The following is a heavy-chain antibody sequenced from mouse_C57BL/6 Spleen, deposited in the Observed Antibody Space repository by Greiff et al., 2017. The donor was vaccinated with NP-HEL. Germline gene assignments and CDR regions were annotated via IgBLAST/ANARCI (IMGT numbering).Heavy chain of an antibody. J-gene: IGHJ4*01. D-gene: IGHD2-12*01. CDR1: GYAFSSYW. Sequence: VQLQQSGAELVKPGASVKISCKASGYAFSSYWMNWVKQRPGKGLEWIGQIYPGDGDTNYNGKFKGKATLTADKSSSTAYMQLSSLTSEDSAVYFCASSYDYYAMDYWGQGTSVTVSS. CDR2: IYPGDGDT. V-gene: IGHV1-80*01. CDR3: ASSYDYYAMDY.